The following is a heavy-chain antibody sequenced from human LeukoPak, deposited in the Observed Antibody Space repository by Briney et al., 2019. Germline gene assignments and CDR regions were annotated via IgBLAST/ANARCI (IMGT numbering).Heavy chain of an antibody. CDR3: ARRLEWLRYFDY. V-gene: IGHV4-39*01. D-gene: IGHD3-3*01. CDR2: IYYSGTT. Sequence: PSETLSLTCTVSDGSISSSSFYWGWIRQPPGKGLEWIGNIYYSGTTYYNPSLKSRVTISVDTSKNQFSLKLSSVTAADTAVYYCARRLEWLRYFDYWGQGTLVPVSS. J-gene: IGHJ4*02. CDR1: DGSISSSSFY.